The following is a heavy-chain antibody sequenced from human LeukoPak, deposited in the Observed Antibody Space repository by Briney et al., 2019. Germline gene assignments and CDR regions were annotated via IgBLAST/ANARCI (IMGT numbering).Heavy chain of an antibody. J-gene: IGHJ4*02. Sequence: GGSLRLSCAASGFTFSSYWMSWVRQSPGKGLEWVANIKPDGSEKYFMDSVKGRFTISRDNAKNALYLEMNSLRAEDTAEYFCARERMYSGSGSTYPYYDYWGQGTLVTVAS. D-gene: IGHD3-10*01. CDR3: ARERMYSGSGSTYPYYDY. V-gene: IGHV3-7*01. CDR1: GFTFSSYW. CDR2: IKPDGSEK.